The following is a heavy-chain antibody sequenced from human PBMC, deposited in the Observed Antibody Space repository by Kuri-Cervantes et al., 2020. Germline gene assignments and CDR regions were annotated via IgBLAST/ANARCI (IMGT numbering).Heavy chain of an antibody. CDR2: INHSGST. Sequence: SETLSLTCTVSGGSISSSSYYWGWILQPPGKGLEWIGEINHSGSTNYNPSLKSRVTISVDTSKNQFSLKLSSVTAADTAVYYCARAVVAAPWGQGTMVTVSS. CDR1: GGSISSSSYY. V-gene: IGHV4-39*07. D-gene: IGHD2-15*01. J-gene: IGHJ5*02. CDR3: ARAVVAAP.